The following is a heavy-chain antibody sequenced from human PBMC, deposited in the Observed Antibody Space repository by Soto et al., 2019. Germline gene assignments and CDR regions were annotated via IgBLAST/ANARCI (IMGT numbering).Heavy chain of an antibody. Sequence: PGCSLRLSCAASGFTLSSSIMDLVLQATGKGLEWVSYISSSSSTIYYADSVKGRFTISRDNAKNSLYLQMNSLRDEDTAVYYCARIRKYNYDSSGPVEYWGQGTLVTVSS. CDR2: ISSSSSTI. CDR3: ARIRKYNYDSSGPVEY. V-gene: IGHV3-48*02. CDR1: GFTLSSSI. J-gene: IGHJ4*02. D-gene: IGHD3-22*01.